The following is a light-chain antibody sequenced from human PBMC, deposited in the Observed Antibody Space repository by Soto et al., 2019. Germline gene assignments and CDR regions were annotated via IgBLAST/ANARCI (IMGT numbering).Light chain of an antibody. Sequence: EIVMTQSPAPLSVSPGERATLSCRASQSISSNLAWYLQKPGQAHRLLIYGAYTRATGIQAKFSGSGSGTEFTLTIRSLQSEDFAVYYCKQYNKWPLTFGGGTKVDIK. V-gene: IGKV3-15*01. CDR2: GAY. CDR3: KQYNKWPLT. J-gene: IGKJ4*01. CDR1: QSISSN.